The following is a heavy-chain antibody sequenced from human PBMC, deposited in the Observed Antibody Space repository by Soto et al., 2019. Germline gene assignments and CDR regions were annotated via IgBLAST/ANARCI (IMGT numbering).Heavy chain of an antibody. Sequence: ASVKVSCKASGYTFTDHYIHWVRQAPEQGPEWMGEIGPESGATRYAQKFQGRVTMTMDMSITTVYMELSNLSPDDTAVYYCGRGRSGQIVVFYWGQGTPVTASS. V-gene: IGHV1-2*02. CDR3: GRGRSGQIVVFY. CDR1: GYTFTDHY. D-gene: IGHD5-12*01. J-gene: IGHJ4*02. CDR2: IGPESGAT.